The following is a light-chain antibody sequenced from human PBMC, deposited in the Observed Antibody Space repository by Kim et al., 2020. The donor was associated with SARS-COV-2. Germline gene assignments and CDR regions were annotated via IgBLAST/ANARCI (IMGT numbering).Light chain of an antibody. V-gene: IGKV3-11*01. Sequence: EIVLTQTPATLSLSPGERATLSCWASQSVSSYLAWYQQKPGQAPRLLIYDATNRAAGIPARFSGTESRTEFTLTISSLEPEDVAVYYCQQRGGWPLTFGGGTSVEI. CDR2: DAT. CDR3: QQRGGWPLT. J-gene: IGKJ4*01. CDR1: QSVSSY.